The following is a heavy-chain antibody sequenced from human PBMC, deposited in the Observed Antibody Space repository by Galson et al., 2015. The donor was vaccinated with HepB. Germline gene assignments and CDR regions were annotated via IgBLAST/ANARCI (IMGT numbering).Heavy chain of an antibody. CDR2: TYYSGST. V-gene: IGHV4-59*01. D-gene: IGHD6-13*01. J-gene: IGHJ6*02. Sequence: ETLSLTCTVSGGSISSYYWSWIRQPPGKGLEWIGYTYYSGSTNYNPSLKSRVTISVDTSKNQFSLKLSSVTAADTAVYYCARDEGIAAAGTYYYYYYGMDVWGQGTTVTVSS. CDR1: GGSISSYY. CDR3: ARDEGIAAAGTYYYYYYGMDV.